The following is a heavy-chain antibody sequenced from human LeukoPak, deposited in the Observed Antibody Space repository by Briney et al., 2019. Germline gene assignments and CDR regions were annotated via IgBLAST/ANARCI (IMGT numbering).Heavy chain of an antibody. CDR1: GDSVSSNSAA. CDR2: TYYRSKWYN. D-gene: IGHD3-10*01. CDR3: ARAPITMVRGVIHNWFDP. Sequence: SQTLSLTRAISGDSVSSNSAAWNWIRQSPPRGLEWLGRTYYRSKWYNDYAVFVKSRITINPDTSKNQFSLQLNSVTPEDTAVYYCARAPITMVRGVIHNWFDPWGQGTLVTVSS. J-gene: IGHJ5*02. V-gene: IGHV6-1*01.